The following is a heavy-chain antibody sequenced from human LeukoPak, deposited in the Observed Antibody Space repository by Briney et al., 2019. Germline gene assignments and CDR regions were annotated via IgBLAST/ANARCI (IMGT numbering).Heavy chain of an antibody. CDR2: IYYSGST. V-gene: IGHV4-39*01. J-gene: IGHJ3*02. Sequence: SETLSLTCTVSGGSISSSSYYWGWIRQPPGKGLEWIGSIYYSGSTYYNPSLKSRVTISVDTSKNQFSLKLSSVTAADTAVYYCASYCSSTSCYLYAFDIWGQGTMVTVSS. D-gene: IGHD2-2*01. CDR3: ASYCSSTSCYLYAFDI. CDR1: GGSISSSSYY.